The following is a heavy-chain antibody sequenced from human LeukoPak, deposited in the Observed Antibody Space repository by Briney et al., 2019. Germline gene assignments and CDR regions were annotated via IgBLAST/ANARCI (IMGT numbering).Heavy chain of an antibody. CDR2: IKQDGSEK. V-gene: IGHV3-7*01. D-gene: IGHD3-22*01. Sequence: GGSLRLSCAASGFTFSSCWMSWVRQAPGKGLEWVANIKQDGSEKYYVDSVKGRFTISRDNAKNSLYLQMNSLRAEDTAVYYCARNTYYYDSSGYWAYDYWGQGTLVTVSS. J-gene: IGHJ4*02. CDR3: ARNTYYYDSSGYWAYDY. CDR1: GFTFSSCW.